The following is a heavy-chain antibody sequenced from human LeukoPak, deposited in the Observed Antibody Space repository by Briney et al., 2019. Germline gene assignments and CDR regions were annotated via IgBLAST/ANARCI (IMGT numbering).Heavy chain of an antibody. D-gene: IGHD5-24*01. V-gene: IGHV4-59*01. Sequence: SETLSLTCTVSGGSISSYYWSWIRQPPGKGLEWMWYIYYSGSTNYNPSLKSRVTISVDTSKNQFSLKLSSVTAADTAVYYCARVRDGYNFGYYYYMDVWGKGTTVTVSS. CDR1: GGSISSYY. CDR3: ARVRDGYNFGYYYYMDV. CDR2: IYYSGST. J-gene: IGHJ6*03.